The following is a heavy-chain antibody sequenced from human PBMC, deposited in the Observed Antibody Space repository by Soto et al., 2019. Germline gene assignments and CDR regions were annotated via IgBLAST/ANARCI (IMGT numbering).Heavy chain of an antibody. CDR2: IIPIFGTA. D-gene: IGHD3-3*01. J-gene: IGHJ6*02. Sequence: QVQLVQSGAEVKKPGSSVKVSCKASGGTFSSYAISWVRQAPGQGLEWMGGIIPIFGTANYAQKFQGRVTITADESTSTGYMELGSGSYEDTCGDYCGSGGGASNYDFWSGYYYYYGMDVWGQGTTVTVSS. CDR3: GSGGGASNYDFWSGYYYYYGMDV. V-gene: IGHV1-69*01. CDR1: GGTFSSYA.